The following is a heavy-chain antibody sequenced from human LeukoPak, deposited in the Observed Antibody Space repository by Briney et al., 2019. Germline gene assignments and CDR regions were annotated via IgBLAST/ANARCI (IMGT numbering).Heavy chain of an antibody. V-gene: IGHV3-23*01. D-gene: IGHD3-10*01. CDR3: AKASGQLWSYYFDS. Sequence: GGSLRLSYVTSGFTFSSASMSWVRQTPGKGLEWVSGIRDSGEKAYYADSVKGRFTISMDNSRNTLYLQMNSLRAEDTALYYCAKASGQLWSYYFDSWGQGTLVAVSS. CDR2: IRDSGEKA. CDR1: GFTFSSAS. J-gene: IGHJ4*02.